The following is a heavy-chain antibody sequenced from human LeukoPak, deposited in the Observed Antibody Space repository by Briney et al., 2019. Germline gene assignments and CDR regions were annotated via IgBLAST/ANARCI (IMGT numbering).Heavy chain of an antibody. CDR3: AKASWVSNADAVW. Sequence: GGSLRLSCAASGFTFDDYGMSWVRQAPGKGLEWVSGINWNGGSTGYADSVKGRFTISRDNAKNSLYLQMNSLRVEDTAIYYCAKASWVSNADAVWWGQGTLVTVSS. CDR1: GFTFDDYG. V-gene: IGHV3-20*04. CDR2: INWNGGST. D-gene: IGHD1-1*01. J-gene: IGHJ4*02.